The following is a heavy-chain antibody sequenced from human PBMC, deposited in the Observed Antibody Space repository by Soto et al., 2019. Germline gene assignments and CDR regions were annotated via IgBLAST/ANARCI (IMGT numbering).Heavy chain of an antibody. CDR3: DARGDEFVGLR. V-gene: IGHV1-58*01. CDR2: TAVGSGNT. Sequence: QMQLVQSGPEVKKPRTSVKVSCKAPGFTFTSSAVQRVRQARGHRLEWKGWTAVGSGNTNYAQKFQERVTITRDMSRSTAYMELSSLRSEDTAVYYCDARGDEFVGLRWGQGTLVAVSS. J-gene: IGHJ4*02. CDR1: GFTFTSSA. D-gene: IGHD2-21*02.